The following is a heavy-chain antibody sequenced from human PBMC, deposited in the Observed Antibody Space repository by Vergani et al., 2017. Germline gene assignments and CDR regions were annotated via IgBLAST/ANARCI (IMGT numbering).Heavy chain of an antibody. D-gene: IGHD4-17*01. Sequence: QVQLQESGPGLVKPSETLSLTCTVSGGSISSYYWSWIRQPPGKGLEWIGYIYYSGSTNYNPSLKSRVTISVDTSKNQFSLKLSSVTATDTAVYYCARAHEDGDYGHVYYYYGMDVWGQGTTVTVSS. J-gene: IGHJ6*02. CDR1: GGSISSYY. CDR3: ARAHEDGDYGHVYYYYGMDV. CDR2: IYYSGST. V-gene: IGHV4-59*01.